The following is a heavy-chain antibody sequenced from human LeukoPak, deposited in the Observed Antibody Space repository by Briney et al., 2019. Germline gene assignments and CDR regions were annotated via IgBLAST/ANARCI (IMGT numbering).Heavy chain of an antibody. CDR1: GFTFSKYW. Sequence: GGSLRLSCAASGFTFSKYWMSWVRQAPGKGLEWVASIKQVGSEKYYVDSVKGRFTISRDNAKKSLHLQMNSLRAEDTAVYYCGRLAHNAWYAIDFWGQGTLVTVSS. D-gene: IGHD2-2*01. J-gene: IGHJ4*02. CDR3: GRLAHNAWYAIDF. CDR2: IKQVGSEK. V-gene: IGHV3-7*01.